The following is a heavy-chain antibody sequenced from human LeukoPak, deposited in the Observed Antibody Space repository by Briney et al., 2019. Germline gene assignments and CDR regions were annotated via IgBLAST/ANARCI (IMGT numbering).Heavy chain of an antibody. J-gene: IGHJ4*02. D-gene: IGHD6-19*01. CDR2: ISSRQNDV. Sequence: GGSLRPSCAASGFTFSSFNMNWVRQTPGKGLEWVSSISSRQNDVQYADSLEGRFTISRDNAKNSLYLQMNTLRAEDTAVYFCAREVGSGWNYFDLWGQGTLVTVSS. CDR1: GFTFSSFN. V-gene: IGHV3-21*01. CDR3: AREVGSGWNYFDL.